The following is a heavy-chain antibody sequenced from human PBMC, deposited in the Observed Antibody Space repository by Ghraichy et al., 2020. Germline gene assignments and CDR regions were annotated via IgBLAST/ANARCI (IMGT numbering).Heavy chain of an antibody. Sequence: SQTLSLTCAVSGASINSRSFYWGWIRQPPGKGLEWITSISYSGHSYDNTSLKSRLTFSLDTSKKHFSLHLHSVTAADTAVYFCASARIVEVFGARNHNWFDPCGQLILVSVSS. V-gene: IGHV4-39*02. CDR3: ASARIVEVFGARNHNWFDP. J-gene: IGHJ5*02. CDR1: GASINSRSFY. CDR2: ISYSGHS. D-gene: IGHD2-15*01.